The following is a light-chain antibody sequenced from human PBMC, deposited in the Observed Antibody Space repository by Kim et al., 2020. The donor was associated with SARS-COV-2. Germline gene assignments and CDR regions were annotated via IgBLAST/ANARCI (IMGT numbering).Light chain of an antibody. J-gene: IGKJ2*03. CDR3: QQYNNWPLYS. CDR1: PSVSSN. Sequence: ELVMTQSPATLSVSPGERATLSCRASPSVSSNLAWYQQKPGQAPRLLIYGASTRATGIPARFSGSGSGTEFTLTISSLQSEDFAVYYCQQYNNWPLYSFGQGTKLEI. CDR2: GAS. V-gene: IGKV3-15*01.